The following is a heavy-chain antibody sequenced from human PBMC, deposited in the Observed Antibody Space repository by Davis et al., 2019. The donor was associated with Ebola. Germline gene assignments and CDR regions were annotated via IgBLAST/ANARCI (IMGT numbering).Heavy chain of an antibody. D-gene: IGHD3-22*01. Sequence: SETLSLTCTVSGGSISSYYWSWIRQPPGMGMEWIGYIYYTGSTNYNPSLKSRVTISVDRSKNQFSLRLTSVTAADTAVYYCARMGLSSGYYFFDYWGQGTLVTVSS. CDR3: ARMGLSSGYYFFDY. V-gene: IGHV4-59*01. CDR2: IYYTGST. CDR1: GGSISSYY. J-gene: IGHJ4*02.